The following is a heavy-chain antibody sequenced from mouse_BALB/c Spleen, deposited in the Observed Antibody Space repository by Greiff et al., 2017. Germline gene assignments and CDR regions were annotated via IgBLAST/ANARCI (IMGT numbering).Heavy chain of an antibody. Sequence: EVKLVESGGGLVQPGGSLRLSCATSGFTFSDFYMEWVRQPPGKRLEWIAASRNKANDYTTEYSASVKGRFIVSRDTSQSILYLQMNALRAEDTAIYYCARAYRYERYFDVWGAGTTVTVSS. CDR3: ARAYRYERYFDV. V-gene: IGHV7-1*02. CDR1: GFTFSDFY. D-gene: IGHD2-14*01. CDR2: SRNKANDYTT. J-gene: IGHJ1*01.